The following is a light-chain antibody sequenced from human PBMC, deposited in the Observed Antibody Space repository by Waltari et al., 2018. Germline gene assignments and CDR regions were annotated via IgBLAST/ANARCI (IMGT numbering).Light chain of an antibody. CDR1: QSVLYSSNNKNY. J-gene: IGKJ4*01. V-gene: IGKV4-1*01. CDR3: QQYYSTPLT. Sequence: DIVLTPSPDSLAVSLGERATINCKSSQSVLYSSNNKNYLAWYQQKPGQPPTLLIYWASTRESVVPDRFSGSGSGTDFTLTISSLQAEDVAVYYCQQYYSTPLTFGGGTKVEIK. CDR2: WAS.